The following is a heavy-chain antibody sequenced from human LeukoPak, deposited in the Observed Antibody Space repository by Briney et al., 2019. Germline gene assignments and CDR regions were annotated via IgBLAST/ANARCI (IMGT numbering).Heavy chain of an antibody. CDR1: GSSISSHY. CDR2: IYYNGST. J-gene: IGHJ4*02. CDR3: ARGGDLYDSSGYYYD. V-gene: IGHV4-59*11. Sequence: SQTLSLTCTVSGSSISSHYWSWIRQPPGTGLEWIGYIYYNGSTNYNPSFKSRVTISADTSKNQFSLKLSSVTAADTAVYYCARGGDLYDSSGYYYDWGQGTLVTVSS. D-gene: IGHD3-22*01.